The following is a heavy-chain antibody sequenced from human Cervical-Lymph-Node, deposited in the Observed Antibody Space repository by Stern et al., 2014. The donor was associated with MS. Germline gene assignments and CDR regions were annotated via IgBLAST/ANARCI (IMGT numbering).Heavy chain of an antibody. Sequence: VQLVESGGGVVQPGRSLRLSCAASGFSFTGHTMHWVRQAPGKGLEWVTSISYDGGKKQYAGSVKGRFTISRDTSKNTLYLQMNSLRVEDTALYYCAREDYRNYSPHIDYWGQGTLVTVSS. CDR1: GFSFTGHT. J-gene: IGHJ4*02. V-gene: IGHV3-30-3*01. D-gene: IGHD4-11*01. CDR2: ISYDGGKK. CDR3: AREDYRNYSPHIDY.